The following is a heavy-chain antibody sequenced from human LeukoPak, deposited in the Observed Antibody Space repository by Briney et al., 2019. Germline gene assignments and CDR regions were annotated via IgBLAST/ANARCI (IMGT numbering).Heavy chain of an antibody. CDR1: GGSFSGYY. CDR2: INHSGST. D-gene: IGHD2-21*02. J-gene: IGHJ6*02. V-gene: IGHV4-34*01. CDR3: ARGSAVVVTAIDYYYYGMDV. Sequence: PSETLSLTCAVYGGSFSGYYWSWIRQPPGKGLEWIGEINHSGSTNYNPSLKSRVTISVGTSKNQFSLKLSSVTAADTAVYYCARGSAVVVTAIDYYYYGMDVWGQGTTVTVSS.